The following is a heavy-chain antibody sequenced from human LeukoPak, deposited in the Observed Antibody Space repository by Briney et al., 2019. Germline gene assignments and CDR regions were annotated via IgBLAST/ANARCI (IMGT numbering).Heavy chain of an antibody. Sequence: PGGSLRLSCTASGFTFSNYAMSWVRQAPGKGLEWLAVITGRSGITYYADAVKGRFTISRDNSQNMLYLHMNSLRVEDTAIYYCAKDPFYYYDSRGYHFDHWGQGTLVTVSS. CDR1: GFTFSNYA. CDR3: AKDPFYYYDSRGYHFDH. CDR2: ITGRSGIT. V-gene: IGHV3-23*01. D-gene: IGHD3-22*01. J-gene: IGHJ4*02.